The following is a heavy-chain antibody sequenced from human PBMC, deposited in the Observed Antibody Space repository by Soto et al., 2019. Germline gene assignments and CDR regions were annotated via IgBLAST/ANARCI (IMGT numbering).Heavy chain of an antibody. D-gene: IGHD4-17*01. CDR2: IKQDGSEK. J-gene: IGHJ4*02. V-gene: IGHV3-7*01. CDR1: GFTFSSYW. Sequence: GGSLRLSCAASGFTFSSYWMSRVRQAPGKGLEWVANIKQDGSEKYYVDSVKGRFTISRDNAKNSLYLQMNSLRAEDTAVYYCAIDLYGDYDYWGQGTLLTVPS. CDR3: AIDLYGDYDY.